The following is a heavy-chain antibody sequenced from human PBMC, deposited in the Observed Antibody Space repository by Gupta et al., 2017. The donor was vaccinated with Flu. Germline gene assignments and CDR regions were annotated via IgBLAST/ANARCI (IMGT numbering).Heavy chain of an antibody. Sequence: QVQLVESGGGVVQPGTSLRLSCAASGFIFSDYGMHWVRQAPGKGLEWVAIIWSDGSYEYYTDSVKGRFTLSRDNSKNTVYLQMNSLRADDTAVYYCGKSRVSGGGSFLTDYWGPGTLVTVSS. CDR3: GKSRVSGGGSFLTDY. J-gene: IGHJ4*02. D-gene: IGHD2-15*01. CDR2: IWSDGSYE. V-gene: IGHV3-33*06. CDR1: GFIFSDYG.